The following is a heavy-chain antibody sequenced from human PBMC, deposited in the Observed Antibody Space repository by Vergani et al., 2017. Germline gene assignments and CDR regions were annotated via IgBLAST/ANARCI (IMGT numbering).Heavy chain of an antibody. CDR2: IYYSGST. V-gene: IGHV4-39*01. CDR3: ARCFRDEGMIYGGTVENWFDP. CDR1: GGSISSSSYY. J-gene: IGHJ5*02. Sequence: QLQLQESGPGLVKPSETLSPTCTVSGGSISSSSYYWGWIRQPPGKGLEWIGSIYYSGSTYYNPSLKSRVTISVDTTKNQFSLKLKSVTAADTAVYYCARCFRDEGMIYGGTVENWFDPWGQGTLVTVSS. D-gene: IGHD3-22*01.